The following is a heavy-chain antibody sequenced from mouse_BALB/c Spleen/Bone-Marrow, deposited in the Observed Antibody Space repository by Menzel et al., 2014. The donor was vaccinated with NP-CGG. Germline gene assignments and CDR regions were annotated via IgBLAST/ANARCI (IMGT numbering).Heavy chain of an antibody. J-gene: IGHJ2*01. CDR2: INPSNGGT. V-gene: IGHV1S81*02. Sequence: QVQLQQSGAELVKPGASVKLSCKASGHTFTSYYMYWVKQRPGQGLEWIGEINPSNGGTNFNEKFKSKATLTVDKSSSTAYMQLSSLTSEDSAVYYCTRSTMITYFDYWGQGTTLTVSS. D-gene: IGHD2-4*01. CDR3: TRSTMITYFDY. CDR1: GHTFTSYY.